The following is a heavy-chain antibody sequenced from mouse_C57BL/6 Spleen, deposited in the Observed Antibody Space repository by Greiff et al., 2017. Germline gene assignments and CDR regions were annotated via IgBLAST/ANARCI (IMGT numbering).Heavy chain of an antibody. J-gene: IGHJ1*03. D-gene: IGHD1-1*01. V-gene: IGHV1-54*01. CDR1: GYAFTNYL. CDR2: INPGSGGT. CDR3: ARHDYGSSFDWYFDV. Sequence: QVQLQQSGAELVRPGTSVKVSCKASGYAFTNYLIEWVKQRPGQGLEWIGVINPGSGGTNYNEKVKGKATLTADKSSSNAYMQLSSLTSEDSAVYFCARHDYGSSFDWYFDVWGTGTTVTVSA.